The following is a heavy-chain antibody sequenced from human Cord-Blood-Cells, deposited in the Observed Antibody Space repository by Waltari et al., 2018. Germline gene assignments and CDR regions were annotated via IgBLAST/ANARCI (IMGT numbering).Heavy chain of an antibody. CDR1: GFTFTSSA. CDR3: AASRFYTDFWSGPDY. Sequence: QMQLVQSGPEVKQPGTSLKLSCTASGFTFTSSAVQWVRQARGQRLEWIGWIGVGSGNTNYAQKFQERVTITRDMSTSTAYMELSSLRSEDTAVYYCAASRFYTDFWSGPDYWGQGTLVTVSS. CDR2: IGVGSGNT. V-gene: IGHV1-58*01. D-gene: IGHD3-3*01. J-gene: IGHJ4*02.